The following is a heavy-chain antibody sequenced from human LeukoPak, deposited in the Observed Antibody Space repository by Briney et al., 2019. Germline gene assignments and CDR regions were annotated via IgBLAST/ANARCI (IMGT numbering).Heavy chain of an antibody. D-gene: IGHD1-14*01. CDR3: ARSRAPTADPDAFDV. CDR2: IKQDGSEK. CDR1: GFTFSSYW. V-gene: IGHV3-7*01. Sequence: GGSLRLSCAASGFTFSSYWMSWVRQAPGKGLEWVANIKQDGSEKYYVDSVKGRFTISRDNAKNSLYLQMNSLRREDTGLYYCARSRAPTADPDAFDVWGQGTMVTVSS. J-gene: IGHJ3*01.